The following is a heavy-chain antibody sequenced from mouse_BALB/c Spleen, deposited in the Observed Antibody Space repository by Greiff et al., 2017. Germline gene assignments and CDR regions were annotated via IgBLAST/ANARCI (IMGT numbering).Heavy chain of an antibody. J-gene: IGHJ2*01. D-gene: IGHD2-1*01. CDR1: GFTFSDYY. V-gene: IGHV5-4*02. CDR2: ISDGGSYT. Sequence: EVQLVESGGGLVKPGGSLKLSCAASGFTFSDYYMYWVRQTPEKRLEWVATISDGGSYTYYPASVQGRFTISRDNAKNNLYLQMSSLKSEDTAMYYCARGGDYGNYVDYWGQGTTLTVAS. CDR3: ARGGDYGNYVDY.